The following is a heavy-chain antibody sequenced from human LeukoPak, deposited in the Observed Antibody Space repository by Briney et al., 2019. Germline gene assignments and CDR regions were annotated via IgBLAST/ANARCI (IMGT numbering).Heavy chain of an antibody. CDR2: INHSGST. CDR1: GGSISSGGYY. Sequence: PSETLSLTCTVSGGSISSGGYYWSWIRQPPGKGLEWIGEINHSGSTNYNPSLKSRVTISVDTSKNQFSLKLSSVTAADTAVYYCARVDLIVVPADGMDVWGQGTTVTVSS. CDR3: ARVDLIVVPADGMDV. J-gene: IGHJ6*02. V-gene: IGHV4-39*07. D-gene: IGHD2-2*01.